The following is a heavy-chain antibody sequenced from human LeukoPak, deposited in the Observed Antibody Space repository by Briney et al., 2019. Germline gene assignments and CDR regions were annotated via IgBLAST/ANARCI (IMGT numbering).Heavy chain of an antibody. CDR3: ARVLKAPRAFDI. Sequence: PGGSLRLSCAASGFTFSSYWMHWVRQAPGKGLVWVSRINSDGSNTSYADSVKGRSTISRDNAKNTLYLQMNSPRAEDTAVYYCARVLKAPRAFDIWGQGTMVTVSS. CDR1: GFTFSSYW. CDR2: INSDGSNT. J-gene: IGHJ3*02. V-gene: IGHV3-74*01.